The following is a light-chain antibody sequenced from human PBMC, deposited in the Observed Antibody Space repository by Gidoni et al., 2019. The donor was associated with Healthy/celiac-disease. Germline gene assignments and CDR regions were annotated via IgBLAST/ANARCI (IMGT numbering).Light chain of an antibody. CDR3: LLAYSVARGV. CDR1: TGAVTSGHY. CDR2: DTS. Sequence: QAVVTQEPSLTVSPGGTVTLTCGSSTGAVTSGHYPYWFQQKPGQAPRTLIYDTSKKHSWTPARFSGSLFGGKAALTLSGAQPEDEAEYYCLLAYSVARGVFGGGTKLTVL. J-gene: IGLJ3*02. V-gene: IGLV7-46*01.